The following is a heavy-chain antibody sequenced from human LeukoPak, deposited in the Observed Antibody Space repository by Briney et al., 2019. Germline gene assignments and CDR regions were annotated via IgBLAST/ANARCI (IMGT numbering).Heavy chain of an antibody. CDR2: ISGYNGNT. CDR3: ARDLFGDDSSAYYPPGTPDEY. Sequence: EASVKVSCKASGYIFTRFGINWVRQAPGQGLEWMGWISGYNGNTKYEQKLQGRVTMTTDTSTSTAYMELRSLRSDDTAVYYCARDLFGDDSSAYYPPGTPDEYWGQGTLVTVSS. V-gene: IGHV1-18*01. D-gene: IGHD3-22*01. J-gene: IGHJ4*02. CDR1: GYIFTRFG.